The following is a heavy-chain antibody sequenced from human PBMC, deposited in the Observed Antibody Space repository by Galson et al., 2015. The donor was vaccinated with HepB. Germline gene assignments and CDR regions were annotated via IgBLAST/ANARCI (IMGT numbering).Heavy chain of an antibody. V-gene: IGHV3-48*02. Sequence: SLRLSCAASGFTFSSYSMNWVRQAPGKGLEWVSYISSSSSTIYYADSVKGRFTISRDNAKNSLYPQMNSLRDEDTAVYYCARDLDFWSGYLILDYWGQGTLVTVSS. CDR3: ARDLDFWSGYLILDY. D-gene: IGHD3-3*01. CDR1: GFTFSSYS. CDR2: ISSSSSTI. J-gene: IGHJ4*02.